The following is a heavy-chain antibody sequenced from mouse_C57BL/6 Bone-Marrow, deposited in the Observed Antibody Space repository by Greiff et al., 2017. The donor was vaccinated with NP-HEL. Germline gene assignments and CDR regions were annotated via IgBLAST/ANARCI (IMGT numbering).Heavy chain of an antibody. CDR3: AREGTTVVATNFDD. Sequence: QVQLQQSGPELVKPGASVKLSCKASGYTFTSYDINWVKQRPGQGLEWIGWIYPRDGSTKYNEKFKGKATLTVDKSSSTAYLELHSLTYEDSAVYCCAREGTTVVATNFDDWGKGTTLTVSS. CDR1: GYTFTSYD. D-gene: IGHD1-1*01. J-gene: IGHJ2*01. V-gene: IGHV1-85*01. CDR2: IYPRDGST.